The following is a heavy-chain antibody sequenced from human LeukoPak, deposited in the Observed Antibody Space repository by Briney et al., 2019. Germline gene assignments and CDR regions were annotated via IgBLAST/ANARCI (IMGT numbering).Heavy chain of an antibody. V-gene: IGHV3-7*01. CDR2: IKQDGSEK. D-gene: IGHD3-22*01. J-gene: IGHJ4*02. Sequence: GGSLRLSCAASGFTFSSYWMSWVRQAPEKGLEWVANIKQDGSEKYYVDSVKGRFTISRDNAKNSLYLQMNSLRAEDTAVYYCARDRGDYYDSSGLYYFDYWGQGTLVTVSS. CDR3: ARDRGDYYDSSGLYYFDY. CDR1: GFTFSSYW.